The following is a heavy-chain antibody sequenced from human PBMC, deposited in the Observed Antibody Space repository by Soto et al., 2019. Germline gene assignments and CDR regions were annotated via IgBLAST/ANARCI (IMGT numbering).Heavy chain of an antibody. D-gene: IGHD4-17*01. V-gene: IGHV4-30-2*01. CDR3: ARGVTTVTTIDY. Sequence: QLQLQESGSGLVKPSQTLSLTCAVSGGCISSGGYSWSWIRQPPGKGLEWIGYIYHSGSTYYNPFLKSRVTISVDRSKNQFSLKLSSVTAADTAVYYCARGVTTVTTIDYWGQGTLVTVSS. CDR1: GGCISSGGYS. CDR2: IYHSGST. J-gene: IGHJ4*02.